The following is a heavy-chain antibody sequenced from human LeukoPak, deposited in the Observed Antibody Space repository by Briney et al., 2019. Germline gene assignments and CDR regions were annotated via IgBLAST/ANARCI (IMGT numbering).Heavy chain of an antibody. Sequence: SETLSLTRTVSGGSISSYYWSWIRQPPGKGLEWIGEINHSGSTNYNPSLKSRVTISVDTSKNQFSLKLSSVTAADTAVYYCARGRPNPDYWGQGTLVTVSP. CDR2: INHSGST. CDR1: GGSISSYY. J-gene: IGHJ4*02. CDR3: ARGRPNPDY. V-gene: IGHV4-34*01.